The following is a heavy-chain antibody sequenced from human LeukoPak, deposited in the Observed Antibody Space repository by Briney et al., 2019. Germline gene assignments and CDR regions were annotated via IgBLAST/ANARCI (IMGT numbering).Heavy chain of an antibody. CDR2: IKSEPNGGTT. CDR1: GFTFSNAW. J-gene: IGHJ4*02. V-gene: IGHV3-15*01. CDR3: STGGYYFDY. Sequence: PGGSLRLSCAGSGFTFSNAWMNWVRQAPVKGLEWVGRIKSEPNGGTTDYAAPVKGRFSISRDDSRNTVYLQINSLETEDTAVYYCSTGGYYFDYWGLGTLVTVSS.